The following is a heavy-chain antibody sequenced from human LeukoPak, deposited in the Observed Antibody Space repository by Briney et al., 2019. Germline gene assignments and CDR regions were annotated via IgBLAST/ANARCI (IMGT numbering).Heavy chain of an antibody. J-gene: IGHJ6*03. D-gene: IGHD2-2*01. CDR2: IKSKTDGGTT. V-gene: IGHV3-15*01. Sequence: GGSLRLSCAASGFTFSNAWMSWVRQAPGKGLEWVGRIKSKTDGGTTDYAAPVKGRFTISRDDSKNTLYLQMNSLKTEDTAVYYCARLYCSSTSCYPYYHYYYMDVWGKGTTVTVSS. CDR1: GFTFSNAW. CDR3: ARLYCSSTSCYPYYHYYYMDV.